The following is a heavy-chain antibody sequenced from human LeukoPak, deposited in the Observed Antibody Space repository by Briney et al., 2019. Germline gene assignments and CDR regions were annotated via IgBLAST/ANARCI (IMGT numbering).Heavy chain of an antibody. CDR1: GYSISSGYY. CDR3: AREDPFQLGIPDY. CDR2: IYHSGST. Sequence: SETLSLTCTVSGYSISSGYYWGWIRQPPGKGLEWIGSIYHSGSTYYNPSLKSRVTISVDTSKNQFSLKLSSVTAADTAVYYCAREDPFQLGIPDYWGQGTLVTVSS. V-gene: IGHV4-38-2*02. D-gene: IGHD7-27*01. J-gene: IGHJ4*02.